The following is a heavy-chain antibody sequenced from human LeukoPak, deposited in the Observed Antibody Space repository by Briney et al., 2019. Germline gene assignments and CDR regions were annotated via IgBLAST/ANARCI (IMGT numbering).Heavy chain of an antibody. D-gene: IGHD3-22*01. CDR1: GGSISSYY. CDR3: AREGDSSGYYYGFFNY. J-gene: IGHJ4*02. CDR2: IYTSGST. V-gene: IGHV4-4*07. Sequence: PSETLSLTCTVSGGSISSYYWSWIRQPAGKGLEWIGRIYTSGSTNYNPSLKSRVTMSVDTSKNQFSLKLSSVTAADTAVYYCAREGDSSGYYYGFFNYWGQGTLVTVSS.